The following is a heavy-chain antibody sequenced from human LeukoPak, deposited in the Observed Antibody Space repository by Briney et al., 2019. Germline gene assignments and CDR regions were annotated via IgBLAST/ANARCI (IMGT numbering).Heavy chain of an antibody. Sequence: SVKVSCKASGGTFSSYAISWVRQAPGQGLEWMGRIIPILGIANYAQKFQGRVTITADKSTSTAYMELSSLRSEDTAVYYCASRPMIAAAVGRYYYGMDVWGQGTTVTVSS. CDR1: GGTFSSYA. CDR3: ASRPMIAAAVGRYYYGMDV. CDR2: IIPILGIA. D-gene: IGHD6-13*01. V-gene: IGHV1-69*04. J-gene: IGHJ6*02.